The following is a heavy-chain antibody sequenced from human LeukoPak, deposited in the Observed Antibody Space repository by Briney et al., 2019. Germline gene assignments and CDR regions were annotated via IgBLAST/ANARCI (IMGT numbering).Heavy chain of an antibody. J-gene: IGHJ6*04. CDR2: ILPLLSTK. CDR3: ARGLDWNDLHLDV. CDR1: GGTFTRDA. D-gene: IGHD1-1*01. V-gene: IGHV1-69*04. Sequence: GASVKVFCKLSGGTFTRDAISWVRQAPGEGLEWMGRILPLLSTKNYARKFQGRVTLTADKSTGTAYMELCSLRSEDTAIYYCARGLDWNDLHLDVWGKGTTVIVSS.